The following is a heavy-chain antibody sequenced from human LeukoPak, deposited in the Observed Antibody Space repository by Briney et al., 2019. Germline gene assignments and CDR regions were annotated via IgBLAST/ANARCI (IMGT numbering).Heavy chain of an antibody. Sequence: ETLSLTCAVYGGSFSGHYWTWILQPPGKGLEWIGEINHSGNTNYNPSLKSRVILSVDTSKNHFSLKLSSVTAADTAVYYCARARESVAVDYWGQGTLVTVSS. CDR1: GGSFSGHY. D-gene: IGHD6-19*01. CDR3: ARARESVAVDY. V-gene: IGHV4-34*01. CDR2: INHSGNT. J-gene: IGHJ4*02.